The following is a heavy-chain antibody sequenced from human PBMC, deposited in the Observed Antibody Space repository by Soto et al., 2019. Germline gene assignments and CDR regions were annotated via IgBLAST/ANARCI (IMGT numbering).Heavy chain of an antibody. J-gene: IGHJ4*02. CDR2: IKQDGSEK. CDR1: GFTFSSFW. CDR3: VRDRSGSYLEGFDY. D-gene: IGHD1-26*01. Sequence: EVQLVESGGGLVQLGGSRKLSCAAPGFTFSSFWMTWVRKAPGTGLAWVANIKQDGSEKYYVDFVKGRFTISRDNARNSLFLEMKSLRSEDTAVYSCVRDRSGSYLEGFDYWGQGTMVTVSS. V-gene: IGHV3-7*01.